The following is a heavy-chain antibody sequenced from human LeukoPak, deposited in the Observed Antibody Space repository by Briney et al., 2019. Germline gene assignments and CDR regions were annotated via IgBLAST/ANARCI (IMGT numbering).Heavy chain of an antibody. CDR1: GFTFDDYA. V-gene: IGHV3-9*01. Sequence: PGRSLRLSCAASGFTFDDYAMHWVRQAPGKGLEWVSGISWNSGSIGYADSVKGRFTISRDNAKNSLYLQMNSLRAEDTALYYCAKDRRAAGPTTGSSFDYWGQGTLVTVSS. CDR3: AKDRRAAGPTTGSSFDY. J-gene: IGHJ4*02. D-gene: IGHD6-13*01. CDR2: ISWNSGSI.